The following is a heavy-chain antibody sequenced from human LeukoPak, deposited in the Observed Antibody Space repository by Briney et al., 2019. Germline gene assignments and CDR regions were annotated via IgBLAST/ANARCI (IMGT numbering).Heavy chain of an antibody. CDR1: GGSISSSSDY. CDR3: ARRAGLFRKRAYFDY. V-gene: IGHV4-39*01. J-gene: IGHJ4*02. D-gene: IGHD1-14*01. CDR2: IYYSGST. Sequence: SETLSLTCTVSGGSISSSSDYWDWLRQPPGKGLEWIGTIYYSGSTDYTPSLKSRVTISVDTSNNQFSLMLSSVTAADTAVYYCARRAGLFRKRAYFDYWGQGTLVTVSS.